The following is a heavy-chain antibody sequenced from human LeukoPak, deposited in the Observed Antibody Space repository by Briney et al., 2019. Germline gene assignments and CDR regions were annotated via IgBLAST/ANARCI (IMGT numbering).Heavy chain of an antibody. J-gene: IGHJ6*02. CDR2: INWNGGST. V-gene: IGHV3-20*04. CDR1: GFTFDDYG. Sequence: PGGSLRLSCAASGFTFDDYGMSWVRQAPGKGLEWVSGINWNGGSTAYADSVKGRFAISRGNAKNSLYLQMNSLRAEDTALYYCARTYCRSTSCYDYYYGMDVWGQGTTVTVSS. D-gene: IGHD2-2*01. CDR3: ARTYCRSTSCYDYYYGMDV.